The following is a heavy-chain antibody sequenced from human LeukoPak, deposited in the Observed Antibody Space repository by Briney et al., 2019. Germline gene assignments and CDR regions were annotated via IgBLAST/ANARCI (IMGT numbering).Heavy chain of an antibody. CDR1: GFTIGGFA. V-gene: IGHV3-23*01. D-gene: IGHD6-19*01. J-gene: IGHJ4*02. Sequence: GGSLRLSRAASGFTIGGFAMTWVRQAPGKGLEWVSSIGSDYKTHYSESVKGRFAISRDNSQSTVYLQMNSLRAEDTAVYYCAKGAAVAPFDYWGQGTLVTVSS. CDR3: AKGAAVAPFDY. CDR2: IGSDYKT.